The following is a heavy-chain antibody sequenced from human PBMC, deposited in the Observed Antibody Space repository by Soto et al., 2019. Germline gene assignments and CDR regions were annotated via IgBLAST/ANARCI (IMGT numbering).Heavy chain of an antibody. D-gene: IGHD5-18*01. CDR2: SYHSGSS. CDR1: GGSINSAGHS. V-gene: IGHV4-30-2*06. Sequence: PSETLSLTYTVSGGSINSAGHSWGWVRQSPGKGLEWIGYSYHSGSSYYNPSLQSRVTISVDRSKALFYLTLTSVHAADTAVYYCGRGLYCYGYLVYGYYGMDVWGQGTTVTVSS. CDR3: GRGLYCYGYLVYGYYGMDV. J-gene: IGHJ6*02.